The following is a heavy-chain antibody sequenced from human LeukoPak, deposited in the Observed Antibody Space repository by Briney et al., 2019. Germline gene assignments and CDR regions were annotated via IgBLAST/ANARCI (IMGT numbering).Heavy chain of an antibody. V-gene: IGHV3-30*02. D-gene: IGHD1-20*01. CDR2: ISSDGSQS. J-gene: IGHJ4*02. CDR1: GYTFTSYG. Sequence: GASVKVSCKASGYTFTSYGIHWVRQAPGKGLEWLAIISSDGSQSYFAGSVKGRFTISRDNSKNMSYLHINNLRAEDTAVFYCAKAIAGITGIFDNWGQGTLVTVSS. CDR3: AKAIAGITGIFDN.